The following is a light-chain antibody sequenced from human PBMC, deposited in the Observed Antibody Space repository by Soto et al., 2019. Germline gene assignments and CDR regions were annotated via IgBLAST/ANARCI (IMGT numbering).Light chain of an antibody. V-gene: IGKV1-33*01. CDR3: ERYDNLPLA. CDR2: DAS. Sequence: DIQMTQSPSSLSASVGDRVTITCQARQDISNYLNWYQQKPGKAPKLLIYDASNLETGVPSRFSGGRSGTDFTFPFSSRRPDDIATSYCERYDNLPLAFGGGTKVELK. J-gene: IGKJ4*01. CDR1: QDISNY.